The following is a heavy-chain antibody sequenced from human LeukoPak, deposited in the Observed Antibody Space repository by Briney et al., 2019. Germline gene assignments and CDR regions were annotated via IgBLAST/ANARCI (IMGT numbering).Heavy chain of an antibody. CDR3: ARVLEAAAFDF. CDR1: GFTFSSYG. V-gene: IGHV3-30*02. D-gene: IGHD6-13*01. Sequence: GGSLRLSCAASGFTFSSYGMHWVRQAPGKGLEWVSFIRDDGSNKYYADSAKGRCTISRDNSKNTLYMQMNSLRAEDTAVYYCARVLEAAAFDFWGQGTLVTVSS. CDR2: IRDDGSNK. J-gene: IGHJ4*02.